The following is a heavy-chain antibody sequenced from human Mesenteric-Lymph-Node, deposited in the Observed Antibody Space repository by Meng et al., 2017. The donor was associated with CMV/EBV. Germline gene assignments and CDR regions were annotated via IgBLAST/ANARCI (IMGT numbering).Heavy chain of an antibody. CDR3: ARSYSSSASWFDP. D-gene: IGHD6-13*01. CDR2: IYPGDSDT. Sequence: GESLKISCRGSGYTFTSYWIAWVRQMPGKGLEWMGIIYPGDSDTRYSPSFQGQVTISADKSISTAYLQWSSLKASDTAMYYCARSYSSSASWFDPWGQGTLVTVSS. V-gene: IGHV5-51*01. CDR1: GYTFTSYW. J-gene: IGHJ5*02.